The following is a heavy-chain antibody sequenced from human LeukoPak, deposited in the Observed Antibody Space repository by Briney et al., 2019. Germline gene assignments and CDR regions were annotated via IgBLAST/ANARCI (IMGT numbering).Heavy chain of an antibody. CDR2: ISSSGSTI. CDR1: GFTFSSYE. CDR3: ARAPPEYYYDSSGQQVAFDI. Sequence: GGSLRLSCAASGFTFSSYEMNWVRQAPGKGLEWVSYISSSGSTIYYADSVKGRFTISRDNAKISLYLQMNSLRAEDTAVYYCARAPPEYYYDSSGQQVAFDIWGQGTMVTVSS. D-gene: IGHD3-22*01. V-gene: IGHV3-48*03. J-gene: IGHJ3*02.